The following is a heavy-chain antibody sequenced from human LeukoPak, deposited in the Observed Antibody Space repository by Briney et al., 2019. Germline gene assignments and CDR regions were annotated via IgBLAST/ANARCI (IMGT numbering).Heavy chain of an antibody. Sequence: SETLSPTCTVSGGSISSGGYYWSWIRQHPGKGLEWIGYIYYSGSNYHHPSLKSPVPISVDQSKNQFSLKLSSVTAADTAVYYCARDRYTVVSWYFDLWGRGTLVTVSS. J-gene: IGHJ2*01. V-gene: IGHV4-31*01. CDR1: GGSISSGGYY. CDR2: IYYSGSN. D-gene: IGHD4-23*01. CDR3: ARDRYTVVSWYFDL.